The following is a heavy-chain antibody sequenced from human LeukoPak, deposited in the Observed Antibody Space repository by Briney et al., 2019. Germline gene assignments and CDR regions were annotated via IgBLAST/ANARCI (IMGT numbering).Heavy chain of an antibody. CDR1: GFTFDDYG. CDR3: ARVYFSVDTAMVTDAFDI. D-gene: IGHD5-18*01. V-gene: IGHV3-20*04. J-gene: IGHJ3*02. CDR2: INWNGGST. Sequence: GGSLRLSCAASGFTFDDYGMSWVRQAPGKGLEWVSGINWNGGSTGYADSVKGRFTISRDNAKNSLYLQMNSLRAEDTAVYYCARVYFSVDTAMVTDAFDIWGQGTMVTVSS.